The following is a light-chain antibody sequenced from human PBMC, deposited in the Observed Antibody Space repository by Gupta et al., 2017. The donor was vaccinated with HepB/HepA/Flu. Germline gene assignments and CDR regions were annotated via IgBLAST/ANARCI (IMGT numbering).Light chain of an antibody. J-gene: IGLJ2*01. Sequence: QSVLTQPPSLSAALGQTVTISCSGSSSNIGNKYVSWYQQLPGPAPKLLIYEDNKRPSGIPDRFSGSKSGKSATLGITRLEAGDEADYYCGTWDSSLSDAVFGGGTELTVL. CDR2: EDN. CDR3: GTWDSSLSDAV. CDR1: SSNIGNKY. V-gene: IGLV1-51*02.